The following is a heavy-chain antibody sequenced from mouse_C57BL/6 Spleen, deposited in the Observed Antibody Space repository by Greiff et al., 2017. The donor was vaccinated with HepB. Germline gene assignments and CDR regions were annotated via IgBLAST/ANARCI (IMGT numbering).Heavy chain of an antibody. V-gene: IGHV5-4*03. Sequence: DVKLVESGGGLVKPGGSLKLSCAASGFTFSSYAMSWVRQTPEKRLEWVATISDGGSYTYYPDNVKGRFTNSRDNAKNNLYLQMSHLKSEDTAMYYCARGYGSPYYFDYWGQGTTLTVSS. CDR3: ARGYGSPYYFDY. CDR1: GFTFSSYA. CDR2: ISDGGSYT. J-gene: IGHJ2*01. D-gene: IGHD1-1*01.